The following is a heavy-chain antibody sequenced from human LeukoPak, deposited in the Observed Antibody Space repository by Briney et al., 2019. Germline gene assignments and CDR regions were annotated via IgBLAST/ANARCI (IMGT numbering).Heavy chain of an antibody. D-gene: IGHD6-19*01. CDR2: VSALEEI. Sequence: GGSLRLSCSASGLTLNNYGVSWLRQAPGKGLDWVSSVSALEEIYYADYVKGRFTLSREKSMNTVYLQMNSLRAEDMAIYYCAILAVAAPTGVCWGQGTLVAVSS. J-gene: IGHJ4*02. CDR3: AILAVAAPTGVC. V-gene: IGHV3-23*01. CDR1: GLTLNNYG.